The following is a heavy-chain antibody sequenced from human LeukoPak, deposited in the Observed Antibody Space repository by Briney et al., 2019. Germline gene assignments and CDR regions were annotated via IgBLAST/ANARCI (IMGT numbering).Heavy chain of an antibody. CDR2: IIPIFGIA. Sequence: SVKVSCKASGGTFSSYAISWVRQAPGQALEWVGRIIPIFGIANYAQKFQGRVTITADKSTSTAYMELSSLRSEDPAVYYCARELDRYGYPSWGQGTLVTVSS. CDR1: GGTFSSYA. J-gene: IGHJ4*02. CDR3: ARELDRYGYPS. D-gene: IGHD5-18*01. V-gene: IGHV1-69*04.